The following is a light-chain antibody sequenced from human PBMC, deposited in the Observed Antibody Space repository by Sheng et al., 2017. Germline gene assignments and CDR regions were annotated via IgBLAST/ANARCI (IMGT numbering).Light chain of an antibody. CDR3: SSYTSTSTLV. CDR2: AVS. CDR1: SSDVGGYNY. V-gene: IGLV2-14*01. Sequence: QSALTQPASVSESPGQSITITCTGTSSDVGGYNYVSWYQQHPGKAPKLIVYAVSNRPSGVSNRFSGSKSGNTASLTISGLQTEDEADYYCSSYTSTSTLVFGGGTKLTVL. J-gene: IGLJ2*01.